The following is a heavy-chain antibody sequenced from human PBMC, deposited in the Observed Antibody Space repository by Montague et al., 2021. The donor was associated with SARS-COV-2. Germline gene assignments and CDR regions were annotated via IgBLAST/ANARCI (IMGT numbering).Heavy chain of an antibody. CDR3: ARYTRQIRLIVFDYGMDV. D-gene: IGHD4-17*01. J-gene: IGHJ6*02. Sequence: SETLSLTCTVSGGSISSYYWSWIRQPPGKGLEWIGYIYYSGSTNYNPSLKSRVTISVDTSKNQFSLKLSSVTAADTAVYCCARYTRQIRLIVFDYGMDVWGQGTTVIVSS. CDR1: GGSISSYY. CDR2: IYYSGST. V-gene: IGHV4-59*01.